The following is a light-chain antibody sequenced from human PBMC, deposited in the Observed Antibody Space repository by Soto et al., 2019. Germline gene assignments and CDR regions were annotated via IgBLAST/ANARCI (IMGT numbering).Light chain of an antibody. CDR2: GAS. J-gene: IGKJ5*01. CDR1: QGISSY. V-gene: IGKV1D-8*02. Sequence: CMTQSPSLLSVSRGDRATLCFRMSQGISSYLAWYQQKPGKAPKLLIYGASTLQSGVPSRFSGSGSGTDYTLTISSLQPEDFATYYCQQSYRTPTFGQGTRLEIK. CDR3: QQSYRTPT.